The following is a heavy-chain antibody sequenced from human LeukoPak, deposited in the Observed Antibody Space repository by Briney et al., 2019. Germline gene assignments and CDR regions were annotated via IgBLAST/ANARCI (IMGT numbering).Heavy chain of an antibody. CDR3: ARDDTRNTVTTPYYYYGMDV. Sequence: GSLRLSCAASGFTLSSYWMHWVRQAPGKGLVWVSRINSDGSSTSHADSVKGRFTISRDNAKNTLYLQMNSLRAEDTAVYYCARDDTRNTVTTPYYYYGMDVWGQGTTVTVSS. CDR2: INSDGSST. V-gene: IGHV3-74*01. D-gene: IGHD4-17*01. J-gene: IGHJ6*02. CDR1: GFTLSSYW.